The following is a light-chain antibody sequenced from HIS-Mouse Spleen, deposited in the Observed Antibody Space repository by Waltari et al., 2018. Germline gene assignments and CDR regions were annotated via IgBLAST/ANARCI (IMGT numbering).Light chain of an antibody. CDR1: SSNIGSNY. CDR2: RNN. CDR3: AAWDGSLSGPV. Sequence: QSVLTQPPSASGTPGPRVTIPCSGSSSNIGSNYVYWYQQLPGTAPKLLIYRNNQRPSGVPDRFSGSKSGTSASLAISGLRSEDEADYYCAAWDGSLSGPVFGGGTKLTVL. J-gene: IGLJ3*02. V-gene: IGLV1-47*01.